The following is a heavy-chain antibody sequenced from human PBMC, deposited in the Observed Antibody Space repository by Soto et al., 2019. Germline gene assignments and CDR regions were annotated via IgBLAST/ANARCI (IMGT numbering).Heavy chain of an antibody. V-gene: IGHV3-30*18. J-gene: IGHJ5*02. CDR2: ISYDGSNK. Sequence: QVQLVESGGGVVQPGRSLRLSCAASGFTFSSYGMHWVRQAPGKGLEWVAVISYDGSNKYYADSVKGRFTISRDNSKNTLYLQMNSLRADDTAVYYCAKDSPPHTWEFLNWFDPWGQGTLVTVSS. D-gene: IGHD1-26*01. CDR1: GFTFSSYG. CDR3: AKDSPPHTWEFLNWFDP.